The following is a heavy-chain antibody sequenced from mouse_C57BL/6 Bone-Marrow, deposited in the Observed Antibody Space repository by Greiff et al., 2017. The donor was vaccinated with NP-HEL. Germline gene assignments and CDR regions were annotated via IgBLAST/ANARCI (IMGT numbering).Heavy chain of an antibody. J-gene: IGHJ4*01. V-gene: IGHV14-4*01. CDR2: IDPENGDT. CDR3: TAYPYAMDY. D-gene: IGHD2-10*01. Sequence: VHVKQSGAELVRPGASVKLSCTASGFNIKDDYMHWVKQRPEQGLEWIGWIDPENGDTEYASKFQGKATITADTSSNTAYLQLSSLTSEDTAVYYRTAYPYAMDYWGQGTSVTVSS. CDR1: GFNIKDDY.